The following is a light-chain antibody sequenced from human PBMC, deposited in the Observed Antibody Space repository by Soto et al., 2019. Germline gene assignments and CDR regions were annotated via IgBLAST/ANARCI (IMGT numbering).Light chain of an antibody. Sequence: EIVLTQSPGTLSLSPGDRVTLSCRASQSVSSSYLAWYQQKPGQAPRLLIYGTSSRATGIPDRFSGSASGTDFTLTISRLEPDDFAVYYCQQYDSPPYTFGQGTKLEIK. CDR3: QQYDSPPYT. CDR1: QSVSSSY. V-gene: IGKV3-20*01. J-gene: IGKJ2*01. CDR2: GTS.